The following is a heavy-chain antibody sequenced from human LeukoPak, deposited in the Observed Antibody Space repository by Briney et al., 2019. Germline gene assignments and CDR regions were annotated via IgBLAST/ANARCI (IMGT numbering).Heavy chain of an antibody. CDR2: ISPNSDDT. V-gene: IGHV1-2*02. Sequence: SSVKVSCKASGYTFTGYYLHWVRQAPGQGLEWMGWISPNSDDTNNEQKFRGRVNMTRDTSISTAYMELSRLRSDDTAIYYCARGGFDYWGQGTLVTVSS. CDR3: ARGGFDY. J-gene: IGHJ4*02. CDR1: GYTFTGYY.